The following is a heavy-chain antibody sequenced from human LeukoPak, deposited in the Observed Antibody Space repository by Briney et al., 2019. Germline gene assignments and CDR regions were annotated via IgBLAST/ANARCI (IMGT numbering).Heavy chain of an antibody. J-gene: IGHJ6*03. Sequence: PGGSLRLSCAASGFTFSSYWMHWVRQAPGKGLGWVSRINSDGSSTSYADSVKGRFTISRDNAKNTLYLQMNSLRAEDTAVYYCAREGRDYYYYYMDVWGKGTTVTVSS. D-gene: IGHD2-15*01. CDR3: AREGRDYYYYYMDV. CDR1: GFTFSSYW. V-gene: IGHV3-74*01. CDR2: INSDGSST.